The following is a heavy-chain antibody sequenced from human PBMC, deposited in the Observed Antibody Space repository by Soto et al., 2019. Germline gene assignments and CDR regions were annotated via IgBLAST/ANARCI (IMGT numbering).Heavy chain of an antibody. CDR2: ISWDSGKI. J-gene: IGHJ4*02. Sequence: GGSLRLSCAAFGFSIDDFAMHWVRQAPGKGLEWVSSISWDSGKIGYADSVTGRFSVSRDNAKNSLFLQMSSLKPEDTAVYYCARELPFDYWGQGTLVTVSS. CDR1: GFSIDDFA. V-gene: IGHV3-9*01. D-gene: IGHD2-15*01. CDR3: ARELPFDY.